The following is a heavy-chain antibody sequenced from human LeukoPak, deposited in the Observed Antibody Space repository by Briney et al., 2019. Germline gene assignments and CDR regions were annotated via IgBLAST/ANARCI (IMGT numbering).Heavy chain of an antibody. CDR3: ARDRRWLQFPDYYFDY. D-gene: IGHD5-24*01. J-gene: IGHJ4*02. Sequence: ASVKVSCKASGGTFNSYAISWVRQAPGQGLEWMGGIIPMSDTANYPQKFRGRLTITADIPTSTVYMELSSLRSEDTAVYYCARDRRWLQFPDYYFDYWGQGTLVTVSS. CDR2: IIPMSDTA. CDR1: GGTFNSYA. V-gene: IGHV1-69*06.